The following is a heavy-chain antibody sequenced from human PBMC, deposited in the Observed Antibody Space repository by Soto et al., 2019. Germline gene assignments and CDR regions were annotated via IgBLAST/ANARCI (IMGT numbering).Heavy chain of an antibody. Sequence: QVQLVQSGAEVKKPGGSVKVSCKASGYTFTSYDINWVRQATGQGLEWMGWMNPNSGNTVYAQKFQGRVTMTRNTSISTAYMELSSLRSEDTAVYYCAREKSSGYYYDYWGQGTLVTVAS. CDR3: AREKSSGYYYDY. CDR2: MNPNSGNT. D-gene: IGHD3-22*01. CDR1: GYTFTSYD. V-gene: IGHV1-8*01. J-gene: IGHJ4*02.